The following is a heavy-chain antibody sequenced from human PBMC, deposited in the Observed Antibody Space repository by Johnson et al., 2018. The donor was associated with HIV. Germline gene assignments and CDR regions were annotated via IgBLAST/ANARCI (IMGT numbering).Heavy chain of an antibody. Sequence: VQLVESGGGVVQPGRSLGLSCAASGFSFSSYAMHWVRQAPGKGLEWVSGISGSGGSTYYADSVKGRFTISRKNAKNSLYLQMNSLRAGDTAVYYCAREVGSWYSSSSGAFDIWGQGTMVTVSS. J-gene: IGHJ3*02. D-gene: IGHD6-6*01. V-gene: IGHV3-23*04. CDR3: AREVGSWYSSSSGAFDI. CDR2: ISGSGGST. CDR1: GFSFSSYA.